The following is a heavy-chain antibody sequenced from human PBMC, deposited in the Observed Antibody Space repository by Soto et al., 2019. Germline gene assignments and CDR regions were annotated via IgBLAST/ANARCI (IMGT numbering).Heavy chain of an antibody. CDR2: IYYSGST. Sequence: HLQLQESGPGLVKPSETLSLTCTVSRGSISSSRYYWGWIRQPPGKGLEWIGSIYYSGSTYYSPSLKSRVTISVDTSKNQFSLKLSSVAAADTAVYYCARLGDYSNCFDYWGQGTLVTVSS. V-gene: IGHV4-39*01. D-gene: IGHD4-4*01. CDR1: RGSISSSRYY. CDR3: ARLGDYSNCFDY. J-gene: IGHJ4*02.